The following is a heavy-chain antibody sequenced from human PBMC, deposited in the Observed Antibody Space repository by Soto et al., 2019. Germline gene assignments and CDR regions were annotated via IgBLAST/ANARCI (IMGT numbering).Heavy chain of an antibody. V-gene: IGHV3-15*01. CDR1: GFTFSNAW. CDR2: IKSKTDGGTT. CDR3: TTIVVVAATKYYDSSGYYHIFDY. Sequence: GGSMRLSCAASGFTFSNAWMSWVRQAPGKGLEWVGRIKSKTDGGTTDYAAPVKGRFTISRDDSKNTLYLQMNSLKTEYTAVYYCTTIVVVAATKYYDSSGYYHIFDYWGQGTLVTVSS. D-gene: IGHD3-22*01. J-gene: IGHJ4*02.